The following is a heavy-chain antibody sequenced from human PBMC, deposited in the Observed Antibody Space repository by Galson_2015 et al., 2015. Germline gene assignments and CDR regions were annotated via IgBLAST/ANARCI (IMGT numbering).Heavy chain of an antibody. CDR1: GDSVSSNSAA. J-gene: IGHJ6*02. CDR2: TYYRSKWYN. V-gene: IGHV6-1*01. CDR3: ARDGYSSGWGPYYYYGMDV. Sequence: CAISGDSVSSNSAAWNWIRQSPSRGLEWLGRTYYRSKWYNDYAVSVKSRITINPDTSKNQFSLQLNSVTPEDTAVYYCARDGYSSGWGPYYYYGMDVWGQGTTVTVSS. D-gene: IGHD6-19*01.